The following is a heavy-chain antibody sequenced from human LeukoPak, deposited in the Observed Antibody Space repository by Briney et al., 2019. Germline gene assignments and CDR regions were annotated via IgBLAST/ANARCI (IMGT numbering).Heavy chain of an antibody. V-gene: IGHV4-31*03. CDR3: ARGTRGRGSYGY. D-gene: IGHD1-26*01. CDR1: GGSISSGGYY. CDR2: IYYSGST. J-gene: IGHJ4*02. Sequence: SETLSLTCTVSGGSISSGGYYWSWIRQHPGKGLEWIGYIYYSGSTYYNPSLKSRVTISVDTSKNQFSLKLSSVTAADTAVYYCARGTRGRGSYGYWGQGTLVTVSS.